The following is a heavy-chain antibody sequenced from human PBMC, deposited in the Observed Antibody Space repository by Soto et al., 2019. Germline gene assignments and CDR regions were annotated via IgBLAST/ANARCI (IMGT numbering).Heavy chain of an antibody. CDR2: INWNGGST. D-gene: IGHD6-19*01. CDR3: ARLYSSGWYGPGRY. J-gene: IGHJ4*02. CDR1: GFTFDDYG. Sequence: EVQLVESGGGVVRPGGSLRLSCAASGFTFDDYGMSWVRQAPGKGLEWVSGINWNGGSTGYSDSVKGRFTISRDNAKNSLYLQMNSVRAEATALYYCARLYSSGWYGPGRYWGQGTLVTVS. V-gene: IGHV3-20*04.